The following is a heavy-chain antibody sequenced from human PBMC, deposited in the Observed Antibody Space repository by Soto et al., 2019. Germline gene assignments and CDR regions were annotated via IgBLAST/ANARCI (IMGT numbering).Heavy chain of an antibody. CDR2: ITSSSEFI. V-gene: IGHV3-21*01. CDR3: VKDLSDSSLSPSDY. CDR1: GFSFNAYN. J-gene: IGHJ4*02. D-gene: IGHD6-6*01. Sequence: GGSLRLSCAASGFSFNAYNMKWVRQAPGKGPEWVSSITSSSEFIYYADSVKGRFTISRDNAKNSLYLQMDSLRVEDTGLYYCVKDLSDSSLSPSDYWGQGTLVTVSS.